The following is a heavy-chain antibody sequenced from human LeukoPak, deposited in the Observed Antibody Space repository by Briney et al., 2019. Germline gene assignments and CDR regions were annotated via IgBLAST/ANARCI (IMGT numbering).Heavy chain of an antibody. Sequence: HGGSLRLSCSASGFTFSNFVMHWVRQAPGKGLEYVSSISPNGDTTAYADSVKGRFTISRDNSKSTLYLQMSSLRPGDTAVYYCVKDLSDTWSFDFWGQGALVTVST. V-gene: IGHV3-64D*06. CDR1: GFTFSNFV. CDR3: VKDLSDTWSFDF. CDR2: ISPNGDTT. J-gene: IGHJ4*02.